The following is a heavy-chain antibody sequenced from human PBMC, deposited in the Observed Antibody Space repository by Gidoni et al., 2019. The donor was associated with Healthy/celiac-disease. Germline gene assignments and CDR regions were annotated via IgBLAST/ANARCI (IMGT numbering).Heavy chain of an antibody. Sequence: EVQLLESGGGLVQPGGSLRLSCAASGFTFSSYAMRWVRQAPGKGLDWVSAISDSGGSTYYADSVKGRFTISRDNSKNTLYLQMNSLRAEDTAVYYCAKVFKVDDFWSGYMDYWGQGTLVTVSS. V-gene: IGHV3-23*01. CDR3: AKVFKVDDFWSGYMDY. CDR1: GFTFSSYA. J-gene: IGHJ4*02. D-gene: IGHD3-3*01. CDR2: ISDSGGST.